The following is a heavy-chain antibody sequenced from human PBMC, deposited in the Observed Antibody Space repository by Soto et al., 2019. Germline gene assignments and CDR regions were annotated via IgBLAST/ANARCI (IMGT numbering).Heavy chain of an antibody. D-gene: IGHD6-19*01. J-gene: IGHJ4*02. Sequence: LSLTCTVPGGSISSSSYYWGWIRQPPGKGLEWIGSIYYSGSTYYNPSLKSRVTISVDTSKNQFSLKLSSVTAADTAVYYCASYSSGWRPAVFDYWGQGTLVTVSS. CDR1: GGSISSSSYY. CDR3: ASYSSGWRPAVFDY. CDR2: IYYSGST. V-gene: IGHV4-39*01.